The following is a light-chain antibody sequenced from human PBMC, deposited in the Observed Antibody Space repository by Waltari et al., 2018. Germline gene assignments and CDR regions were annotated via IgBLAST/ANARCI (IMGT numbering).Light chain of an antibody. CDR1: QSVSSN. J-gene: IGKJ1*01. CDR3: QQYNNWPPWT. CDR2: GAS. Sequence: EIVMTPSPATLSVSPGERSTPSCRASQSVSSNLAWYQQKPGQAPRLLMYGASTRATGIPARFSGSGSGTEFTLTISSLQSEDFAVYYCQQYNNWPPWTFGQGTKVEIK. V-gene: IGKV3-15*01.